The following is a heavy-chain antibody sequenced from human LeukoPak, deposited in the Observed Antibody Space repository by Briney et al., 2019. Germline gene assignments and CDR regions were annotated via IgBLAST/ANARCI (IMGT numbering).Heavy chain of an antibody. J-gene: IGHJ4*02. D-gene: IGHD1-26*01. Sequence: ASVKVSCKTSGYGFSTYGISWVRQAPGQGLEWLGWISVDNGNTNYAQKFQDRVTITTDTSTSTVYMELTSLKSDDTAVYYCARDRSNSEYWGQGTLVTGSS. CDR1: GYGFSTYG. CDR2: ISVDNGNT. CDR3: ARDRSNSEY. V-gene: IGHV1-18*01.